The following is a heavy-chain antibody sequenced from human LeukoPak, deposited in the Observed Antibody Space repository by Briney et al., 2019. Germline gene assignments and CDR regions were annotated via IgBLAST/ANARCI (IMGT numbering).Heavy chain of an antibody. CDR2: IIPIFGIA. J-gene: IGHJ5*02. CDR3: ARDKGGRYSSGWNGHNWFDP. D-gene: IGHD6-19*01. V-gene: IGHV1-69*01. CDR1: GGTFSSYA. Sequence: SVKVSCKASGGTFSSYAISWVRQAPGQGLEWMGWIIPIFGIANYAQKFQGRVTITADESTSTAYMELSSLRSEDTAVYYCARDKGGRYSSGWNGHNWFDPWGQGTLVTVSS.